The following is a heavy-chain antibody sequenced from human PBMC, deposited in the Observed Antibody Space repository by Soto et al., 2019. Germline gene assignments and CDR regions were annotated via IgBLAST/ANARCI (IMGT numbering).Heavy chain of an antibody. V-gene: IGHV1-69*01. J-gene: IGHJ4*02. Sequence: QVQLVQSGAEVKKPGSSVKVSCKASGGTFSSYAISWVRQAPGHGLEWMGGIIPICGTANYAQKVQGRVKITADESTSTAYMELSSLRSEETAVYYCARVLAYYGSGGAYDYWGQGTLATVSS. CDR2: IIPICGTA. D-gene: IGHD3-10*01. CDR3: ARVLAYYGSGGAYDY. CDR1: GGTFSSYA.